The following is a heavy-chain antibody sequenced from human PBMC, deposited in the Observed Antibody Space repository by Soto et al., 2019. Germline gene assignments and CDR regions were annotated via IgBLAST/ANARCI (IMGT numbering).Heavy chain of an antibody. CDR2: ISYDGTDK. V-gene: IGHV3-30*18. Sequence: QVHLVESGGSVVQPGRSLTISCAGSGFAFSTYGMHWVCQAPAKGLEWVALISYDGTDKYYADSVKGRFSISRDNSKQTLSLQMDSLRPEDTAVYYCAKDFGAWSDSWGQGTLVNVSS. J-gene: IGHJ5*02. CDR1: GFAFSTYG. D-gene: IGHD6-19*01. CDR3: AKDFGAWSDS.